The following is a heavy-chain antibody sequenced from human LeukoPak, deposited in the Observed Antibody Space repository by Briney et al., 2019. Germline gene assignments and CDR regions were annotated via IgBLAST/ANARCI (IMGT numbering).Heavy chain of an antibody. CDR3: AKTTSPDDVRWPYFDS. J-gene: IGHJ4*02. CDR1: GFTFSSYA. V-gene: IGHV3-NL1*01. Sequence: PGRSLRLSCAASGFTFSSYAMHWVRQAPGKGLEWVSIIYSGNTRYADSVKGRFTIPRHDSENTVSLQMNSLLLEDTAVYFCAKTTSPDDVRWPYFDSWGQGILVTVSS. D-gene: IGHD1-14*01. CDR2: IYSGNT.